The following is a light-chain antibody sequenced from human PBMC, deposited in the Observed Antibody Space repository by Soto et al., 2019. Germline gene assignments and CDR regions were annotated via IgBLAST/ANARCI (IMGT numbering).Light chain of an antibody. CDR1: QSVSSN. V-gene: IGKV3-15*01. Sequence: EIVMTQSPATLSVSPGERATLSCRASQSVSSNLAWYQQKPGQAPRLLIYGASTRATGIPARFSGSGSGTEFTLTISSLQSEDFAVFHCQQYYNWPPITFGGGTKVDIK. J-gene: IGKJ4*01. CDR3: QQYYNWPPIT. CDR2: GAS.